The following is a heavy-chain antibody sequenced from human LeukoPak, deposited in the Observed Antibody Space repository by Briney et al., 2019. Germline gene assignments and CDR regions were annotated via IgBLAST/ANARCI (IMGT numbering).Heavy chain of an antibody. CDR1: GFTFSSYG. CDR2: IWYDGSNK. V-gene: IGHV3-33*06. D-gene: IGHD3-3*01. J-gene: IGHJ6*02. CDR3: AKDLERDFWSGYHPAYGMDV. Sequence: GRSPRLSCAASGFTFSSYGMHWVRQAPGKGLEWVAVIWYDGSNKYYADSVKGRFTISRDNSKNTLYLQMNSLRAEDTAVYYCAKDLERDFWSGYHPAYGMDVWGQGTTVTVSS.